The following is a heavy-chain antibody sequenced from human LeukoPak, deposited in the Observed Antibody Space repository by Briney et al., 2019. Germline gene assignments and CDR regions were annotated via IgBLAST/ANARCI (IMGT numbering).Heavy chain of an antibody. CDR2: INHSGST. CDR1: GGSFNGYY. CDR3: ARVLFSGAVAGTIWAHYYYYYMDV. Sequence: PSETLSLTCAVYGGSFNGYYWSWIRQPPGKGLEWIGEINHSGSTNYNPSLKGRVTISVDTSKNQFSLKLSSVTAADTAVYYCARVLFSGAVAGTIWAHYYYYYMDVWGKGTTVTVSS. D-gene: IGHD6-19*01. V-gene: IGHV4-34*01. J-gene: IGHJ6*03.